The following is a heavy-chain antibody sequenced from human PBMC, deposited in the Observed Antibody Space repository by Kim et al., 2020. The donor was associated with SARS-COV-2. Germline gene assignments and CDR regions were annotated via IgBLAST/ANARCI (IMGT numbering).Heavy chain of an antibody. V-gene: IGHV5-51*01. CDR1: GYTFSEYW. CDR3: ARVDSYGTGRYYPPFDR. CDR2: IYSGDSDA. D-gene: IGHD3-10*01. J-gene: IGHJ4*02. Sequence: GESLKISCKASGYTFSEYWIAWVRQKPGKGLEWMGIIYSGDSDARYSPSFQGRVTISVDTSIATAYLQWNTLKASDTATYYCARVDSYGTGRYYPPFDRWGQGTLVTVSS.